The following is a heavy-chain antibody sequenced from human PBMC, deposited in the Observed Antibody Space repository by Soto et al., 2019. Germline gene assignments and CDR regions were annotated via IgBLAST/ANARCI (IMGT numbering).Heavy chain of an antibody. CDR1: GYTFIDYY. Sequence: QVQLVQSGAEVKKPGASVRVSCKASGYTFIDYYMHWLRQAPGQGLEWMGWINPNNGGTNYAQKLQGWVTMARDSSINTVYMELSRLKSDDTAVYYCARGPSTGAFDHWGQGTLVTVSS. V-gene: IGHV1-2*04. CDR3: ARGPSTGAFDH. J-gene: IGHJ4*02. D-gene: IGHD7-27*01. CDR2: INPNNGGT.